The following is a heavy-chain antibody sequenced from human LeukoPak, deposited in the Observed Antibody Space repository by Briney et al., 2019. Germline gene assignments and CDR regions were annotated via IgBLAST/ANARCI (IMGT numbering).Heavy chain of an antibody. J-gene: IGHJ4*02. CDR1: GFTFSSYS. Sequence: GGSLRLSCAASGFTFSSYSMNWVRQAPGKGLEWVSSISSSSSYIYYADSVKGRFTISRDNAKNSLYLQMNSLRAEDTAVYYCARGDGYNYHGNGYWGQGTLVTVSS. D-gene: IGHD5-12*01. CDR2: ISSSSSYI. CDR3: ARGDGYNYHGNGY. V-gene: IGHV3-21*01.